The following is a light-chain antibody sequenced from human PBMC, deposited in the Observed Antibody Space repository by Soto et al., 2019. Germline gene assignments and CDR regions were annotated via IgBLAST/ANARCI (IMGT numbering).Light chain of an antibody. CDR3: QQYNSYLT. Sequence: IQMTQSPSTLSGSVGDRVTITCRASQTISSWLAWYQQKPGKAPKLLIYKASTLKSGVPSRFSGSGSGTEFTLTISSLQPDDFATYYCQQYNSYLTFGGGTKVDIK. J-gene: IGKJ4*01. CDR2: KAS. V-gene: IGKV1-5*03. CDR1: QTISSW.